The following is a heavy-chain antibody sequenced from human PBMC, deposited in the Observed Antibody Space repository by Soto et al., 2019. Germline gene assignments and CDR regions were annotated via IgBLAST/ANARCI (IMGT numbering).Heavy chain of an antibody. J-gene: IGHJ6*02. D-gene: IGHD6-19*01. Sequence: SQTMSLPCTVSSSSTSTNYGSCIRQPPRKGLEWNGYIYYSGSSSYNPSLKSRVTVSVDTSKKQFSLILRSVTAADTAVYYCPSARSCGSDQSHWLEVSDQGTMVAISS. CDR1: SSSTSTNY. CDR3: PSARSCGSDQSHWLEV. V-gene: IGHV4-59*01. CDR2: IYYSGSS.